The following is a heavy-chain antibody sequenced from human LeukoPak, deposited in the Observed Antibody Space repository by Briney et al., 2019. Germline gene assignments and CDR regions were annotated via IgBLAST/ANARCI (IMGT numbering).Heavy chain of an antibody. CDR1: GFTFSSYA. CDR3: AKRGIVIRAVIIIGFHKEAYYFDY. Sequence: GGSLRLSCAASGFTFSSYAMSWVRQAPGKGLEWVSAISGSGGSTYYADSVKGRFTISRDNSKNTLYLQMNSLRAEDTAVYFCAKRGIVIRAVIIIGFHKEAYYFDYWGQGILVIVSS. D-gene: IGHD3-10*01. CDR2: ISGSGGST. J-gene: IGHJ4*02. V-gene: IGHV3-23*01.